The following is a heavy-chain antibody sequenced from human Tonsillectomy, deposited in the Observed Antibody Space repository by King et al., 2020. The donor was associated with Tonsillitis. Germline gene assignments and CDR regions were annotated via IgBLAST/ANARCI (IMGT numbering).Heavy chain of an antibody. D-gene: IGHD3-16*01. CDR3: ARLFGGDYFFDY. V-gene: IGHV4-59*08. Sequence: VQLQESGPGLVKPSETLSLTCTVSGGSMRSYYWSWIRQPPGKGLEWIGYVYYIGSTNYNSSLKSRITIFVDTTKNQFSLTLSSVTAADTAVYYCARLFGGDYFFDYWGQGTLVTVSS. J-gene: IGHJ4*02. CDR2: VYYIGST. CDR1: GGSMRSYY.